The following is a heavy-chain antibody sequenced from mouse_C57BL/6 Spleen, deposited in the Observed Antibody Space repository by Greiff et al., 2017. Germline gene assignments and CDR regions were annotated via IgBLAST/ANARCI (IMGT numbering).Heavy chain of an antibody. Sequence: VQLQQPGAELVKPGASVKLSCKASGYTFTSYWMQWVKQRPGQGLEWIGEIDPSDSYTNYNQKFKGKATLTVDTSSSTAYMQLSSLTSEDSAVYYCARGVDDGYYSYGGEGTTRTVSS. D-gene: IGHD2-3*01. V-gene: IGHV1-50*01. CDR3: ARGVDDGYYSY. CDR1: GYTFTSYW. J-gene: IGHJ2*01. CDR2: IDPSDSYT.